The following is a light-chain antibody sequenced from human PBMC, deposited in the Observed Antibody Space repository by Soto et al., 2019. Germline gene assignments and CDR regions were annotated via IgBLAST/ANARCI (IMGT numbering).Light chain of an antibody. CDR1: ISDVGSYNY. CDR3: SSYSTTSTLV. J-gene: IGLJ1*01. V-gene: IGLV2-14*03. CDR2: DVS. Sequence: QSVLTQPASVSGSPGQSITISCTGAISDVGSYNYVSWYQHHPGKSPQLMIYDVSNRPSGVSNRFSGSKSGNTASLTISWLQAEDEADYYCSSYSTTSTLVFGTGTKVTVL.